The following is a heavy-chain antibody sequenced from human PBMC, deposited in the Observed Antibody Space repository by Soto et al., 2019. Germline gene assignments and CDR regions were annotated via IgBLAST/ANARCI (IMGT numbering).Heavy chain of an antibody. J-gene: IGHJ6*01. CDR3: AKGVAVVLAGYSGMDF. V-gene: IGHV3-23*01. CDR1: GLTFVGHG. D-gene: IGHD3-3*02. Sequence: PGRSLRLSRAASGLTFVGHGVSWIRKAPRKGLKRVSGSNSNGGSTYYADSVKGRFTISRDNSKNTMYLQMNSLRAEDTAVYYCAKGVAVVLAGYSGMDFWGQGTTDTVCS. CDR2: SNSNGGST.